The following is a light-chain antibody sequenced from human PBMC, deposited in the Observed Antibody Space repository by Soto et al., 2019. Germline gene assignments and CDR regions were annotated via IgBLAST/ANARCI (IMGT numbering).Light chain of an antibody. Sequence: QSVLTQPASVSGSPGQSITISCTGTSSDVGGYNSVSWYQQHSGKAPKLMIYEVSNRPSGVSNRFSGSKSGNTAALTISGLQAEDEADYYCSSYTSSSLYVFGTGTTLTVL. V-gene: IGLV2-14*01. J-gene: IGLJ1*01. CDR3: SSYTSSSLYV. CDR1: SSDVGGYNS. CDR2: EVS.